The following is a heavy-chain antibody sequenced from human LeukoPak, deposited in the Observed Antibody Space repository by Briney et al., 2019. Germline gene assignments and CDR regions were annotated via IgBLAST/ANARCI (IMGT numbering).Heavy chain of an antibody. V-gene: IGHV3-23*01. D-gene: IGHD6-19*01. CDR3: ARGQWLISTFDY. CDR2: ISVSGGST. J-gene: IGHJ4*02. Sequence: GGSLRLSCAASGFTFSSYAMSWVRQAPGKGLEWVSAISVSGGSTYYADSVKGRFTISRDNSKNTLYLQMNSLRAEDTAVYYCARGQWLISTFDYWGQGTLVTVSS. CDR1: GFTFSSYA.